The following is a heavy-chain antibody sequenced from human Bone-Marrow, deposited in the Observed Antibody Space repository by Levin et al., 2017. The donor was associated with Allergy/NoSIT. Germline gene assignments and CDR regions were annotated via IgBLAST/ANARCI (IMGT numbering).Heavy chain of an antibody. CDR2: IIPISGTA. CDR3: ARDTGP. J-gene: IGHJ5*02. Sequence: PAASVKVSCKASGGSFSSYTFSWVRQAPGQGLEWMGRIIPISGTATYAQKFQGRVTITADEFTRTLYMELSSLRFDDTAMDYCARDTGPWGQGTLVTVSS. CDR1: GGSFSSYT. D-gene: IGHD3-10*01. V-gene: IGHV1-69*13.